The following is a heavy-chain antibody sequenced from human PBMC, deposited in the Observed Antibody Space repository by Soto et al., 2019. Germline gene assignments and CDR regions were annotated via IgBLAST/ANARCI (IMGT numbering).Heavy chain of an antibody. Sequence: GGSPRLSCAASGFPFSGSAMHWVRQASGKGLEWVGRIRSKANSYATAYAASVKGRFTISRDDSKNTAYLQMNSLKTEDTAVYYCTRHRERFLEWLSTPAFDIWGQGTMVTVSS. V-gene: IGHV3-73*01. D-gene: IGHD3-3*01. CDR1: GFPFSGSA. J-gene: IGHJ3*02. CDR3: TRHRERFLEWLSTPAFDI. CDR2: IRSKANSYAT.